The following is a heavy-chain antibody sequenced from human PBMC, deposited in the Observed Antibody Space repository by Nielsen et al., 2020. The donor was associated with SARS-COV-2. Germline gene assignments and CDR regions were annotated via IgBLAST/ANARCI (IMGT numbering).Heavy chain of an antibody. CDR1: GFTFSSYA. CDR3: ARAVGGGGSWYGY. J-gene: IGHJ4*02. D-gene: IGHD6-13*01. CDR2: ISYDGSNK. V-gene: IGHV3-30-3*01. Sequence: GESLKISCAASGFTFSSYAMHWVRQAPGKGLEWVAVISYDGSNKYYADSVKGRFTISRDNSKNTLYLQMNSLRAEDTVVYYCARAVGGGGSWYGYWGQGTLVTVSS.